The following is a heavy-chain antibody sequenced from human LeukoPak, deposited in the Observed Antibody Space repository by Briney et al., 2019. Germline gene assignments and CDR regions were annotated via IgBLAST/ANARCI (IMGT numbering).Heavy chain of an antibody. Sequence: GASVKVSCKASGGTFSSNAISWVRQAPGQGLEWMGRIIPILGIANYAQKFQGRVTITADKSTSTAYMELSSLRSEDTAVYYCARGRRSWYSWSGFDYWGQGNLVTVSS. D-gene: IGHD6-13*01. CDR3: ARGRRSWYSWSGFDY. V-gene: IGHV1-69*04. J-gene: IGHJ4*02. CDR1: GGTFSSNA. CDR2: IIPILGIA.